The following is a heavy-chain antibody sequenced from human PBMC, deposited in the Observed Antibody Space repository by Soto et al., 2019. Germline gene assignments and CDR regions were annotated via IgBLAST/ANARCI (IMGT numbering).Heavy chain of an antibody. V-gene: IGHV4-4*02. J-gene: IGHJ4*02. CDR1: GGSISSSNW. D-gene: IGHD3-9*01. CDR3: ARDAGQYYGILTGYSGFDY. Sequence: SETLSLTCAVSGGSISSSNWWSWVRQPPGKGLEWIGEIYHSGSTNYNPSLKSRVTISVDKSKNQFSLKLSSVTAADTAVYYCARDAGQYYGILTGYSGFDYWGQGTLVTVSS. CDR2: IYHSGST.